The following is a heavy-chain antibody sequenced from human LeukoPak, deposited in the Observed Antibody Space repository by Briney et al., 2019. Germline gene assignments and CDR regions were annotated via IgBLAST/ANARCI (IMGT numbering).Heavy chain of an antibody. CDR1: GGTFSGYA. Sequence: SVKVSCKASGGTFSGYAISWVRQAHGQGLEWMGGIIPIFGTANYAQKFQGRVTITADESTSTAYMELSSLRSEDTAVYYCATARKDTAMASASGDGMDVWGQGTTVTVSS. CDR2: IIPIFGTA. V-gene: IGHV1-69*01. J-gene: IGHJ6*02. D-gene: IGHD5-18*01. CDR3: ATARKDTAMASASGDGMDV.